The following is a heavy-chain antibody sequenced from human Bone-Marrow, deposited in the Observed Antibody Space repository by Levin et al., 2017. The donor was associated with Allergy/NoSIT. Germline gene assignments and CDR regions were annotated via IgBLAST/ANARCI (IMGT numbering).Heavy chain of an antibody. CDR1: GFTFSSYG. CDR3: AKDRSKRPDFWNGNYKYYGMDV. V-gene: IGHV3-30*18. CDR2: ISYEGLNK. J-gene: IGHJ6*02. D-gene: IGHD3-3*01. Sequence: PGGSLRLSCAASGFTFSSYGMHWVRQAPGKGLEWVAVISYEGLNKQSAEAVKGRFTISRDNSKNTLHLQMNSLRTEDTAVYYCAKDRSKRPDFWNGNYKYYGMDVWGQGTTVTVSS.